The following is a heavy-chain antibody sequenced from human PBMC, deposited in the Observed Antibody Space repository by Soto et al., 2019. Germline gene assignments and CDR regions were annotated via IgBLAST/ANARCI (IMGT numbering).Heavy chain of an antibody. J-gene: IGHJ5*02. CDR3: ARGSGITGTTKDWFDP. V-gene: IGHV4-30-4*01. D-gene: IGHD1-7*01. CDR1: GGFIISGDYY. Sequence: SETLSLTCTVSGGFIISGDYYWSWIRQSPGKGLEWIGYMYSSGTAYYNPSLKSRVTISIDASKNQFYLRLSSVTAADTAVYYCARGSGITGTTKDWFDPWGQGTLVTVSS. CDR2: MYSSGTA.